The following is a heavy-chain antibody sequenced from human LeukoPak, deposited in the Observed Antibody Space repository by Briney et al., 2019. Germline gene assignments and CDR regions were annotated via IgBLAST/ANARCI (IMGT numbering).Heavy chain of an antibody. J-gene: IGHJ6*03. CDR1: GGSFSGYY. CDR2: INHSGST. CDR3: ARVPYYGAPYYYYYMDV. Sequence: SETLSLTCAVYGGSFSGYYWSWIRQPPGKGREWIGEINHSGSTNYNPSLKTRVTISVDTSKNQFSLKLSSVTAADTAVYYCARVPYYGAPYYYYYMDVWGKGTTVTVSS. D-gene: IGHD4-17*01. V-gene: IGHV4-34*01.